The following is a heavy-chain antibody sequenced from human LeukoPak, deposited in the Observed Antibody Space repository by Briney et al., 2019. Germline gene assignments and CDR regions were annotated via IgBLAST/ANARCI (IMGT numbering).Heavy chain of an antibody. CDR2: INPNTLGT. CDR1: GYTFTGYY. Sequence: ASVKVSCKASGYTFTGYYIHWVRQAPRHGLEWMGWINPNTLGTNYAQKFRGRVTMTRDTSISTVYMELSSLRSDDTAVYYCARDSLSDDSSGYYDFWGQGALVTVST. J-gene: IGHJ4*02. V-gene: IGHV1-2*02. D-gene: IGHD3-22*01. CDR3: ARDSLSDDSSGYYDF.